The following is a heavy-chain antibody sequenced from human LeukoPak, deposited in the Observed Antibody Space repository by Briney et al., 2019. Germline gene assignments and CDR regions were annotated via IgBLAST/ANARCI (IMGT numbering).Heavy chain of an antibody. D-gene: IGHD2-2*01. J-gene: IGHJ6*02. CDR2: INPKSGGT. CDR3: ARDHCSANSCYEDYYNGLDV. CDR1: GYTFTAYY. V-gene: IGHV1-2*02. Sequence: EASVKVSCKASGYTFTAYYLQWVRLAPGQGLEWMGWINPKSGGTEYAQRFQGRVTMTRDTSIGTAYMELSRLRSDDTAVYYCARDHCSANSCYEDYYNGLDVWGQGTTVTVSS.